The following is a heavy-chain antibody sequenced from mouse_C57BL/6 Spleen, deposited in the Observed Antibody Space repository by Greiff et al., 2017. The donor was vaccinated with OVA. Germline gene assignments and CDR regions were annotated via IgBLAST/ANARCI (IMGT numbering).Heavy chain of an antibody. CDR1: GYTFTSYW. CDR2: IDPSDSET. V-gene: IGHV1-52*01. Sequence: LQQPGAELVRPGSSVKLSCKASGYTFTSYWMHWVKQRPIQGLEWIGNIDPSDSETHYNQKFKDKATLTVDKSSSTAYMQLSSLTSEDSAVYYCARYGYDYDGYFDVWGTGTTVTVSS. CDR3: ARYGYDYDGYFDV. D-gene: IGHD2-4*01. J-gene: IGHJ1*03.